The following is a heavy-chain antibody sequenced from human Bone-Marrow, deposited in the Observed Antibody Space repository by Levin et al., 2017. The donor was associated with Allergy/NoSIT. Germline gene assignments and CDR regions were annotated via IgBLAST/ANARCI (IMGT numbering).Heavy chain of an antibody. D-gene: IGHD2-15*01. J-gene: IGHJ6*02. CDR2: ITHSGST. CDR1: GGSFNRYY. CDR3: ARRNRYCSGGSCYGQGGLDV. V-gene: IGHV4-34*01. Sequence: PSETLSLTCAVYGGSFNRYYWSWIRQAPGKGLEWIGEITHSGSTNYSPSLKSRVTISVDTAKNQFSLMLSSMTAADTALYWCARRNRYCSGGSCYGQGGLDVWGQGTTVTVSS.